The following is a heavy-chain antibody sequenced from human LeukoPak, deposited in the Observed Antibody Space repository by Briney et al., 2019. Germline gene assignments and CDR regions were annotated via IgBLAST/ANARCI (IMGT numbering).Heavy chain of an antibody. V-gene: IGHV1-18*01. CDR3: ARMSNWNYQGFES. CDR1: GYTFTNYD. CDR2: IGTYNGHT. J-gene: IGHJ4*02. D-gene: IGHD1-7*01. Sequence: ASVKVSCKASGYTFTNYDINWVRQAPGQGLEGTGWIGTYNGHTNYAQRLQGRVTLTTDTTTSTAYMELRSLRSDDTAVYYCARMSNWNYQGFESWGQGTLVTVFS.